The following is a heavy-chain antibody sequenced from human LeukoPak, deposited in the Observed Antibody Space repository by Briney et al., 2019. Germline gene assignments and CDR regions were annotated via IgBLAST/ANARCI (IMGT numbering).Heavy chain of an antibody. J-gene: IGHJ4*02. Sequence: GGSLRLSCAASGFTFSSYAMSWVRQAPGKGLEWVSAISGSGGSTYYADSVKGRFTISRDNSKNTLYLQMNSLRAEHTAVYYCAKDPRPGPFGDSTEADYWGQGTLVTVSS. CDR3: AKDPRPGPFGDSTEADY. V-gene: IGHV3-23*01. D-gene: IGHD3-22*01. CDR1: GFTFSSYA. CDR2: ISGSGGST.